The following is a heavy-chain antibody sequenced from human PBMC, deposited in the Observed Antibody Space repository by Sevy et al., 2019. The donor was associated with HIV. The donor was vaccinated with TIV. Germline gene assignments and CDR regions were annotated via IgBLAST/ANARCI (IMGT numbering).Heavy chain of an antibody. CDR3: AREDVDIVATIDY. CDR1: GFTFSSYS. J-gene: IGHJ4*02. CDR2: ISSSSSYI. V-gene: IGHV3-21*01. D-gene: IGHD5-12*01. Sequence: GGSLRLSCAASGFTFSSYSMNWVRQAPGKGLEWVSSISSSSSYIYYADSVKGRFTITIDKAKNSRYLQMNRLRAEDTAVYYCAREDVDIVATIDYWGQGTLVTVSS.